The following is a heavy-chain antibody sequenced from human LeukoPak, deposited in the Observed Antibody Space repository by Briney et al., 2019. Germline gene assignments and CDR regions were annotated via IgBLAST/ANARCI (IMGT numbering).Heavy chain of an antibody. CDR3: ARGRLSDY. J-gene: IGHJ4*02. D-gene: IGHD2-21*01. Sequence: KPSETLSLTCAVYGPSFSGYYWSWVRQPPGKGLEWVGEINHSGSTNYNPSLKSRVTISVDTSKNQFSLKLSSVTAADTAVYYCARGRLSDYWGQGTLVTVSS. CDR1: GPSFSGYY. V-gene: IGHV4-34*01. CDR2: INHSGST.